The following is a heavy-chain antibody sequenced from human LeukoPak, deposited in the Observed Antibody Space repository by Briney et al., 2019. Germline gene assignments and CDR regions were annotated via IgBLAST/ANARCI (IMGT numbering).Heavy chain of an antibody. V-gene: IGHV3-7*01. CDR1: GFTFSSYW. D-gene: IGHD3-10*01. Sequence: GGSLRLPCAASGFTFSSYWMSWVRQAPGKGLEWVANIKQDGSEKYYVDSVKGRFTISRDNAKNSLYLQMNSLRAEDTAVYYCARFMVRGVIHYYYYMDVWGKGTTVTVSS. J-gene: IGHJ6*03. CDR3: ARFMVRGVIHYYYYMDV. CDR2: IKQDGSEK.